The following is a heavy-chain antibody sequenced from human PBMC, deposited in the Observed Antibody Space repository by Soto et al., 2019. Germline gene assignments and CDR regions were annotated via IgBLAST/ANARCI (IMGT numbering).Heavy chain of an antibody. CDR2: IYWDGDE. V-gene: IGHV2-5*02. D-gene: IGHD6-19*01. CDR3: AHGSGWLFDY. J-gene: IGHJ4*02. CDR1: GFSLSSRHVA. Sequence: QITLKESGPTLVKPTQTLTLTCAFTGFSLSSRHVAVGWIRQPPGKAPEWLALIYWDGDEHYSPSLKSRLTLTKDISKNQVILTMADMDPEDTATYFCAHGSGWLFDYWGQGTLVTVSS.